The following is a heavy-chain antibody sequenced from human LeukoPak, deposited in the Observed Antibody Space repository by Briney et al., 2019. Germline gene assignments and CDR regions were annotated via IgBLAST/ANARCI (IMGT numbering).Heavy chain of an antibody. D-gene: IGHD6-6*01. J-gene: IGHJ5*02. V-gene: IGHV3-23*01. CDR2: VSGTGGRT. Sequence: GGSLRLSCAASGFTFSTYAVSWVRQAPGKGLEWVSVVSGTGGRTYYADSVKGRFTISRDNSKNTLYLQMNSLRAEDTALYYCVKASSSSPQYNWFDAWGQGTLVTVSS. CDR3: VKASSSSPQYNWFDA. CDR1: GFTFSTYA.